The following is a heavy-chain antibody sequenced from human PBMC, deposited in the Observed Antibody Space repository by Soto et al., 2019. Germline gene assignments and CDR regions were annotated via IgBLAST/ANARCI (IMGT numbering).Heavy chain of an antibody. V-gene: IGHV3-9*01. CDR2: ISWNSGSL. CDR3: AKGKAGYYYYYYMDV. J-gene: IGHJ6*03. CDR1: GFTFDDYA. D-gene: IGHD6-13*01. Sequence: GGSLRLSCAASGFTFDDYAMHWVRQAPGKGLEWVSGISWNSGSLGYADSVKGRFTISRDNAKNSLYLQMNSLRAEDTALYYCAKGKAGYYYYYYMDVWGKGTTVTVSS.